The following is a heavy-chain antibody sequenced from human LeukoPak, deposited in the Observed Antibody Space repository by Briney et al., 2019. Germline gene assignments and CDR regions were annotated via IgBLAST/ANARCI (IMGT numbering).Heavy chain of an antibody. D-gene: IGHD3-16*01. CDR3: ACSAYAYHDAFDI. V-gene: IGHV1-69*04. CDR1: GGTFSSYA. J-gene: IGHJ3*02. Sequence: SVKVSCKAPGGTFSSYAISWVRQAPGQGLEWMGRIIPIFGIANYAQKFQGRVTITADKSTNTAYMELSSLRSEDKAVSYCACSAYAYHDAFDIWGQGTMVNVS. CDR2: IIPIFGIA.